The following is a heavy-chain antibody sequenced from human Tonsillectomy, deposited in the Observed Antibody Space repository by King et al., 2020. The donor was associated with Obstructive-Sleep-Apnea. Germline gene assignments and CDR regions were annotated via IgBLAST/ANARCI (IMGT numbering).Heavy chain of an antibody. D-gene: IGHD2-2*01. CDR2: IYHSGST. Sequence: VQLQESGPGLVKPSGTLSLTCAVSGDSISSTRWWSWVRQPPGKGLEWIGEIYHSGSTNYNPSLKNRVTISVDKSKNQFSLQLGSVTAADTAVYYCATEPYADDGYWGQGTLVTVSS. V-gene: IGHV4-4*02. J-gene: IGHJ4*02. CDR3: ATEPYADDGY. CDR1: GDSISSTRW.